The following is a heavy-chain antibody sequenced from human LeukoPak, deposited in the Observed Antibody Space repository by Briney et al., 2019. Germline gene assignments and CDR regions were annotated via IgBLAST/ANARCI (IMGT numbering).Heavy chain of an antibody. CDR2: IYFGGTT. J-gene: IGHJ5*02. Sequence: PSETLSLTCSVSGGSIKNYYWSWIRPPPGKGLEWLSNIYFGGTTDYNSSLKSRLTISVATFKNQLSLNLQSVTAADTATYYCARHRSDTGGKKGVNWFDPWGKGTLVTVSS. D-gene: IGHD4-23*01. V-gene: IGHV4-59*01. CDR1: GGSIKNYY. CDR3: ARHRSDTGGKKGVNWFDP.